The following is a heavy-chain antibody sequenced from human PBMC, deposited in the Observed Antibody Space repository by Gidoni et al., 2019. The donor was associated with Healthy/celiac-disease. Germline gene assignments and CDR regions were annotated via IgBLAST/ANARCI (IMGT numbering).Heavy chain of an antibody. CDR1: GYSCTSYW. V-gene: IGHV5-51*03. J-gene: IGHJ6*02. D-gene: IGHD3-10*01. Sequence: EVQLVQSGAEVKKPREPLKISCQGSGYSCTSYWIGWVRQMPGKGLEWMGIIYPGDSDTRYSPSFQGQVTISADKSISTAYLQWSSLKASDTAMYYGATADYYGSGSSDGMDVWGQGTTVTVSS. CDR2: IYPGDSDT. CDR3: ATADYYGSGSSDGMDV.